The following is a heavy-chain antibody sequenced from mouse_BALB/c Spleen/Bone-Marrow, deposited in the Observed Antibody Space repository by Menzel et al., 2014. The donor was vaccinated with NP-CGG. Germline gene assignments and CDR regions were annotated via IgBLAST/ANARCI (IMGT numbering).Heavy chain of an antibody. CDR1: GYTFTSYW. Sequence: QVQLQQSGAELAKPGASVKMSCKASGYTFTSYWTHWVKQRPGQGLEWIGYVNPSTGYTDYNQKFKDKATLTADKSSSTAYMQLSSLTSEDSAVYYCARVYYGYFFAYWGQGTLVTVSA. J-gene: IGHJ3*01. D-gene: IGHD1-2*01. V-gene: IGHV1-7*01. CDR3: ARVYYGYFFAY. CDR2: VNPSTGYT.